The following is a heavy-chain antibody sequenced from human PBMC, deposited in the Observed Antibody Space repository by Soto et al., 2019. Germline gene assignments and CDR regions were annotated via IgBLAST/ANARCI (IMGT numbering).Heavy chain of an antibody. CDR2: ISYSAGGT. D-gene: IGHD1-20*01. J-gene: IGHJ4*01. CDR3: AKVRPPLTSTTGQFDF. CDR1: GFTFSNYA. Sequence: EVQLLESGGGLVQPGGSLRLTCAASGFTFSNYAMGWFRQAPGKGLEWVSAISYSAGGTYYADSVKARFTISRDNSNNTVFLQMNSLRVEDTAVYYCAKVRPPLTSTTGQFDFWGLGTLITVSS. V-gene: IGHV3-23*01.